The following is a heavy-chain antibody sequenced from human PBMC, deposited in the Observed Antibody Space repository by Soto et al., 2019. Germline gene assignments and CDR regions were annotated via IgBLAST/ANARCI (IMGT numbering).Heavy chain of an antibody. D-gene: IGHD5-18*01. CDR2: IYYSGST. Sequence: TLSLTCAVFGGSIISGGYSWSWIRQPPGKGLEWIGYIYYSGSTYYNPSLKSRVTISVDTSKNQFSLKLSSVTAADTAVYYCARSGYSYGPNPLLYWGQGTLVTVSS. J-gene: IGHJ4*02. V-gene: IGHV4-31*11. CDR1: GGSIISGGYS. CDR3: ARSGYSYGPNPLLY.